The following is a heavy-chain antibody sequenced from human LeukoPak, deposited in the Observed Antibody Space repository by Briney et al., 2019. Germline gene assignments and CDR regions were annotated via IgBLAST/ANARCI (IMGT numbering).Heavy chain of an antibody. CDR3: ARAYYDFWSGPTDGMDV. Sequence: SVKVSCKASGYXFTSYGITWVRQAPGQGLEWMGGIIPILGIANYAQKFQGRVTITADKSTSTAYMELSSLRSEDTAVYYCARAYYDFWSGPTDGMDVWGQGTTVTVSS. J-gene: IGHJ6*02. D-gene: IGHD3-3*01. V-gene: IGHV1-69*10. CDR2: IIPILGIA. CDR1: GYXFTSYG.